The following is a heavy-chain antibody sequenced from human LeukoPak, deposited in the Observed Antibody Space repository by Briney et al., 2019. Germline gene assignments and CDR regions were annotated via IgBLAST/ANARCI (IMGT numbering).Heavy chain of an antibody. CDR1: GYTFTSYG. J-gene: IGHJ4*02. Sequence: ASVKVSCKASGYTFTSYGISWVRQAPGQGLEWMGWISAYNGNTNYAQKLQGRVTMTTDTSTSTAYMELSSLRSEDTAVYYCASPVRHCSGGSCYPTFDYWGQGTLVTVSS. D-gene: IGHD2-15*01. CDR3: ASPVRHCSGGSCYPTFDY. CDR2: ISAYNGNT. V-gene: IGHV1-18*01.